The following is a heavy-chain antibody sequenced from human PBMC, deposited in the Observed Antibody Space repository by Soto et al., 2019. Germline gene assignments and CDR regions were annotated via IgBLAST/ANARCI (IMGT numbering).Heavy chain of an antibody. CDR2: IRSKANSYAT. Sequence: EVQVVVSGGGLVQPGGSLKLSCAASGVTFSGSGIHWVRQASGKGLEWVGRIRSKANSYATAYGASVKGRFTISRDYSKNTAYLQMNSLKTEDTAVYYCTTRGDAYNADFDYWGQGTLVTVSS. J-gene: IGHJ4*02. D-gene: IGHD1-1*01. CDR1: GVTFSGSG. CDR3: TTRGDAYNADFDY. V-gene: IGHV3-73*01.